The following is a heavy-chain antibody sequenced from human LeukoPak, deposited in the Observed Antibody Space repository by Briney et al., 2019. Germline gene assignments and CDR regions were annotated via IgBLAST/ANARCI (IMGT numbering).Heavy chain of an antibody. D-gene: IGHD2-2*01. V-gene: IGHV3-53*01. CDR3: ARESSRDCRTTSCYEVFDP. CDR1: GFTVSSNY. Sequence: QSGGSLRLSCAASGFTVSSNYMSWVRQAPGKGLEWVSVIYSGGRTNYADSVKGRFTISRDNSKNTLYLQMNSLRAEDTAVYYCARESSRDCRTTSCYEVFDPWGQGTLVTVSS. CDR2: IYSGGRT. J-gene: IGHJ5*02.